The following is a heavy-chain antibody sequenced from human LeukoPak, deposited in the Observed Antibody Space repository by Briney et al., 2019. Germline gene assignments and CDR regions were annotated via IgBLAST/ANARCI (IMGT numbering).Heavy chain of an antibody. CDR3: ARGGSVSTIGY. CDR2: ISQSGNT. D-gene: IGHD5/OR15-5a*01. V-gene: IGHV4-38-2*02. Sequence: SETLSLTCTVSGYSISSGYDWGWMRQAPGKGLEWLGSISQSGNTYNNPSLKSRVTLSVDTSKNQVSLKLTSVSAADTAVYYCARGGSVSTIGYWGQGTLVTVSS. CDR1: GYSISSGYD. J-gene: IGHJ4*02.